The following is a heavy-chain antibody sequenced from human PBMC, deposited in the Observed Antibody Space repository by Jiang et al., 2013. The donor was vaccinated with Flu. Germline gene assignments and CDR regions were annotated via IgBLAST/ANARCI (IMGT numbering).Heavy chain of an antibody. D-gene: IGHD1-14*01. J-gene: IGHJ6*01. Sequence: GLVKPSETLSLTCTVSGSSISSYYWNWFRQSPRKGLEWIGYVYDIGSPSYSPSLKSRVTISVDTSKNQFSLRLNSVTAADTAVYYCAKSGAGFPYGMDVWG. CDR1: GSSISSYY. V-gene: IGHV4-59*13. CDR3: AKSGAGFPYGMDV. CDR2: VYDIGSP.